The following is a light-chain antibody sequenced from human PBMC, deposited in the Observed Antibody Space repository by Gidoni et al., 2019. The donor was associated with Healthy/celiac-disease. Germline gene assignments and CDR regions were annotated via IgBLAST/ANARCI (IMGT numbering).Light chain of an antibody. V-gene: IGLV2-14*03. CDR2: DVS. J-gene: IGLJ3*02. CDR3: SSYTSSSTLV. Sequence: QPSLTLPAPVSGSPGQSIISDVGGYNYVSWYQQHPGKAPKLMIYDVSNRPPGVSNRFSGYKSGNTASLTISGLQAEDEADYYCSSYTSSSTLVFGGGTKLTVL. CDR1: DVGGYNY.